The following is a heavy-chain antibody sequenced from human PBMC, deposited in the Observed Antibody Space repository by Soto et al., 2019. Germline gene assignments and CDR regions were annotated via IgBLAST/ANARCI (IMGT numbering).Heavy chain of an antibody. V-gene: IGHV2-5*02. J-gene: IGHJ2*01. CDR1: GVSLSTSGVG. D-gene: IGHD3-9*01. CDR2: IYWDDDK. Sequence: QITLKESGPTLVKPTQTLTLTCTFSGVSLSTSGVGVGWIRQPPGKALEWLALIYWDDDKRYSPSLKSRLTITKDTSKNQVVLTMTNMDPVDTATYYCALLYYDILTGYSRYWYFDLWGRGTLVTVSS. CDR3: ALLYYDILTGYSRYWYFDL.